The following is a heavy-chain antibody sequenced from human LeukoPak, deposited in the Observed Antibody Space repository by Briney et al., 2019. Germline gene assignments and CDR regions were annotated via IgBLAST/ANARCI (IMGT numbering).Heavy chain of an antibody. CDR1: GYTFTSYG. Sequence: ASVKVSCKASGYTFTSYGISWVRQAPGQGLEWMGWISAYNGNTNYAQKLQGRVTLTRDMSTSTDYLELSSLRSEDTAVYYCARHSRTKLERRRWSSKGLDYWGQGTLVTVSS. J-gene: IGHJ4*02. V-gene: IGHV1-18*01. CDR2: ISAYNGNT. D-gene: IGHD1-1*01. CDR3: ARHSRTKLERRRWSSKGLDY.